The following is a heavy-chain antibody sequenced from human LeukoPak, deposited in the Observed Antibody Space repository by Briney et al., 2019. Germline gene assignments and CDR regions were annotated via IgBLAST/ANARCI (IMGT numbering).Heavy chain of an antibody. CDR2: INQVGSET. V-gene: IGHV3-7*01. J-gene: IGHJ4*02. CDR3: ARDKLVGASRFDF. Sequence: GGSLRLSCAASGFTSSSYWMSWVRQAPGKGLEWVANINQVGSETYSVDSVKGRFTISRDNAMNSLYLQMSSLRAEDTAVYYCARDKLVGASRFDFWGQGILVTVSS. D-gene: IGHD1-26*01. CDR1: GFTSSSYW.